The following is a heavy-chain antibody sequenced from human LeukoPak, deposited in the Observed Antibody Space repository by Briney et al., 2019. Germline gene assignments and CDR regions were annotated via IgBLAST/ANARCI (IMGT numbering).Heavy chain of an antibody. V-gene: IGHV3-74*01. CDR2: INTDGRRT. CDR3: AGGRVRDY. J-gene: IGHJ4*02. Sequence: GGSLRLSCAASGFTFSANWMHWVRQAPGKGLVWVSRINTDGRRTGYADSVKGRFTISRDNAKNTLYPQMNSLTAEDTAVYYCAGGRVRDYWGQGTLVTVSS. CDR1: GFTFSANW. D-gene: IGHD2-15*01.